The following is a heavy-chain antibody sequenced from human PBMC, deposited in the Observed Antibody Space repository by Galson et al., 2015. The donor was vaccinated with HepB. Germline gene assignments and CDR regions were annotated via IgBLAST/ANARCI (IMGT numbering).Heavy chain of an antibody. CDR2: INPNSGGT. CDR3: ARGEDGDYGRFLDY. Sequence: SVKASCKASGYTFTGYYMHWVRQAPGQGLEWMGRINPNSGGTNYAQKFQGRVTMTRDTSISTAYMELSRLRSDDTAVYYCARGEDGDYGRFLDYWGQGTLVTVSS. CDR1: GYTFTGYY. V-gene: IGHV1-2*06. D-gene: IGHD4-17*01. J-gene: IGHJ4*02.